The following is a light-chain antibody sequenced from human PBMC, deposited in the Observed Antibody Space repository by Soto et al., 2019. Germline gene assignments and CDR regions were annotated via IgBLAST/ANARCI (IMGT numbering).Light chain of an antibody. J-gene: IGKJ1*01. V-gene: IGKV3-15*01. CDR1: QSVSSN. CDR3: QQYNNWPPWT. Sequence: EIVMTQSPATLSVSQGESANLSCRASQSVSSNLAWYQQKPGQAPRLLIYGASTRATCIPARFSGSGSGTEFTLNISSLQSEDFAVYYCQQYNNWPPWTFGQGTKVEIK. CDR2: GAS.